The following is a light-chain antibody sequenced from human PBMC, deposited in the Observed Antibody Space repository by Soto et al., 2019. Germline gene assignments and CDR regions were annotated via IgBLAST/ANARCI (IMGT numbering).Light chain of an antibody. V-gene: IGKV3-15*01. CDR3: QQYNNWWT. CDR1: QSLSSS. Sequence: EVVLTKSPGTLSLSPGERATLSCRASQSLSSSFLAWYQQKPGQAPRLLIHGASSRATGIPARFSGSGSGTEFTLTICSLQSEDFAVYYCQQYNNWWTFGQGTKV. CDR2: GAS. J-gene: IGKJ1*01.